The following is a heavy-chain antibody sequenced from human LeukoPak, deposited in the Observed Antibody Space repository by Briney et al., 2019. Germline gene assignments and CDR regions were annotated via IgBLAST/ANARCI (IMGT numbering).Heavy chain of an antibody. D-gene: IGHD3-22*01. CDR2: ISYDGSNK. CDR3: ARDSDYYDSSGYYNPGDY. J-gene: IGHJ4*02. Sequence: PGGSLRLSCAASGFTFSSYAMHWVRQAPGKGLEWVAVISYDGSNKCYADSVKGRFTISRDNSKNTLYLQMNSLRAEDTAVYYCARDSDYYDSSGYYNPGDYWGQGTLVTVSS. V-gene: IGHV3-30-3*01. CDR1: GFTFSSYA.